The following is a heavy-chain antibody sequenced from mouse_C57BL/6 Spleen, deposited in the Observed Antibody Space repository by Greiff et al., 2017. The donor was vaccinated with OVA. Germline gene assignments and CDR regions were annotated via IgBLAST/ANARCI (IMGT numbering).Heavy chain of an antibody. D-gene: IGHD2-5*01. CDR3: ARHDYYSNYGAMDY. J-gene: IGHJ4*01. CDR1: GFSLTSYG. CDR2: IWSDGST. V-gene: IGHV2-6-1*01. Sequence: VHLVESGPGLVAPSQSLSITCTVSGFSLTSYGVHWVRQPPGKGLEWLVVIWSDGSTTYNSALKSRLSISKDNSKSQVFLKMNSLQTDDTAMYYCARHDYYSNYGAMDYWGQGTSVTVSS.